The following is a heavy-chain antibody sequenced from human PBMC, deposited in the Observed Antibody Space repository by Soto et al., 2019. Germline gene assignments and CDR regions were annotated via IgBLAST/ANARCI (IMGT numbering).Heavy chain of an antibody. CDR1: GGSISSGGYY. D-gene: IGHD3-22*01. J-gene: IGHJ4*02. Sequence: SETLSLTCTVSGGSISSGGYYWSWIRQHPGKGLEWIGYIYYSGSTYYNPSLKSRVTISVDTSKNQFSLKLSSVTAADTAVYYCATEVDYYDSSGYLDSWGQGTLVTVSS. V-gene: IGHV4-31*03. CDR3: ATEVDYYDSSGYLDS. CDR2: IYYSGST.